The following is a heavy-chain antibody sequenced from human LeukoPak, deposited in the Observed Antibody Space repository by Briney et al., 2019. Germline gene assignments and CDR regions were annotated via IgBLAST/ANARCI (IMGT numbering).Heavy chain of an antibody. CDR2: IYTSGST. V-gene: IGHV4-4*07. CDR3: ARDLGSYYGSGSYYNYFDY. Sequence: SETLSLTCTVSGGSISSHYWSWIRQPAGKGLEWIGRIYTSGSTNYNPSLKSRVTMSVDTSKNQFSLKLSSVTAADTAVYYCARDLGSYYGSGSYYNYFDYWGQGTLVTVSS. CDR1: GGSISSHY. J-gene: IGHJ4*02. D-gene: IGHD3-10*01.